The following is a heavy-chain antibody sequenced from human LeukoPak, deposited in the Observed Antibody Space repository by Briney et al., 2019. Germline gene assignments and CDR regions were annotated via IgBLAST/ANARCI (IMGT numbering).Heavy chain of an antibody. CDR1: GYTFTGYY. Sequence: ASVKVSCKASGYTFTGYYMHWVRQAPGQGLEWMGIINPSGGSTSYAQKFQGRVTMTRDMSTSTVYMELSSLRSEDTAVYYCARTRRSSGWENWFDPWGQGTLVTVSS. CDR2: INPSGGST. D-gene: IGHD6-19*01. J-gene: IGHJ5*02. V-gene: IGHV1-46*01. CDR3: ARTRRSSGWENWFDP.